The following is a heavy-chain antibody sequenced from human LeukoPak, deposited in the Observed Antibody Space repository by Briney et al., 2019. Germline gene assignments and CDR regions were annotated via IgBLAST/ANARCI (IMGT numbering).Heavy chain of an antibody. CDR3: ASGQQLVAAFDI. D-gene: IGHD6-13*01. Sequence: ASVKVSCKASGGTFSSYAISWVRQAPGQGLEWMGGIIPIFGTANYAQKFQGRVTITADESTSTAYMELSSLRSEDTAVYYCASGQQLVAAFDIWGQGTMVTVSS. CDR1: GGTFSSYA. CDR2: IIPIFGTA. J-gene: IGHJ3*02. V-gene: IGHV1-69*01.